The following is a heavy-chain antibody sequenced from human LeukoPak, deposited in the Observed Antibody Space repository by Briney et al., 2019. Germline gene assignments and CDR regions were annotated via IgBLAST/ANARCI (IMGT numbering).Heavy chain of an antibody. D-gene: IGHD3-22*01. CDR2: IKQDGSET. V-gene: IGHV3-7*01. CDR3: ARKLYYYDSSAAGWFDP. CDR1: GFTFSTSW. J-gene: IGHJ5*02. Sequence: GGSLRLSCAASGFTFSTSWMTWLRQAPGKGLEWVANIKQDGSETYYVDSVKGRFTISRDNAKNSLYLQMNSLRAEDTAVYHCARKLYYYDSSAAGWFDPWGQGTLVTVSS.